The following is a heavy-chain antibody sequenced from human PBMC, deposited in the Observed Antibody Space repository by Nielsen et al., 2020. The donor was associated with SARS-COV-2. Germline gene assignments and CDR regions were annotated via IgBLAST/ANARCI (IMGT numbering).Heavy chain of an antibody. J-gene: IGHJ6*02. D-gene: IGHD5-24*01. CDR3: ARDGMATTDGPYGMDV. CDR1: RFTFSSYG. CDR2: IWYDGSNK. V-gene: IGHV3-33*01. Sequence: GESLKISCAASRFTFSSYGMHWVRQAPGQGLEWVAVIWYDGSNKYYADSVKGRFTISRDNSKNTLYLQMNSLRAEDTAVYYCARDGMATTDGPYGMDVWGQGTTVTVSS.